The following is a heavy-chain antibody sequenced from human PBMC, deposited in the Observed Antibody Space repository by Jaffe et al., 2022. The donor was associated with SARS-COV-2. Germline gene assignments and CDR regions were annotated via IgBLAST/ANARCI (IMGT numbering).Heavy chain of an antibody. CDR2: FFFSGGT. CDR1: GDSVSSYY. CDR3: AKIPFDYYYAMDV. J-gene: IGHJ6*02. V-gene: IGHV4-59*02. D-gene: IGHD3-16*01. Sequence: QVQLQESGPGLVKPSETLSLTCTVSGDSVSSYYWSWIRQPPGKGLEWIGSFFFSGGTNFNPALNSRVTISVDTSKNQLSLKLSSVTAADTAIYYCAKIPFDYYYAMDVWGQGTTVTVSS.